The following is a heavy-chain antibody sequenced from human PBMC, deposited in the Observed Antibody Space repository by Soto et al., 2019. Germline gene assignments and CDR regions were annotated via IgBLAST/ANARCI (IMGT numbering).Heavy chain of an antibody. J-gene: IGHJ4*02. CDR1: GGSISGYY. CDR2: IFHSGST. CDR3: ARATTLFGVVLTD. V-gene: IGHV4-59*08. D-gene: IGHD3-3*01. Sequence: QVQLQESGPGLVKPSETLSLTCTVFGGSISGYYWSWIRQPPGKGLEWIGYIFHSGSTKYNPSLRSRDTMSVDTSKNQLSLKMTSVTAADSAVYYCARATTLFGVVLTDWGQGSLVTVSS.